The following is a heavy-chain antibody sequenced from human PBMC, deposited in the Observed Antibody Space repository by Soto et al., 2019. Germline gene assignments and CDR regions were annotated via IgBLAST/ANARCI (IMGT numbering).Heavy chain of an antibody. J-gene: IGHJ3*02. CDR2: INHSGST. CDR3: ARVCGGSCYSGLDAFDI. V-gene: IGHV4-34*01. CDR1: GGSFSGYY. Sequence: PSETLSLTCAVYGGSFSGYYWSWIRQPPGKGLEWIGEINHSGSTNYNPSLKSRVTISVDTSKNQFSLKLSSVTAADTAVYYCARVCGGSCYSGLDAFDIWGQGTMVT. D-gene: IGHD2-15*01.